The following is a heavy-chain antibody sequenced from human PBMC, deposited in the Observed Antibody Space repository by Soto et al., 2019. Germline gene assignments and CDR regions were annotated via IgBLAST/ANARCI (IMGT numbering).Heavy chain of an antibody. J-gene: IGHJ6*02. D-gene: IGHD1-20*01. CDR2: IYYSGST. CDR1: GGSISSYY. Sequence: SETLSLTCTVSGGSISSYYWSWIRQPPGKGLEWIGYIYYSGSTNYNPSLKSRVTISVDTSKNQFSLKLSSVTAADTAVYYCARGGVYSWNYYYYSMDVWGQGTTVTVSS. CDR3: ARGGVYSWNYYYYSMDV. V-gene: IGHV4-59*01.